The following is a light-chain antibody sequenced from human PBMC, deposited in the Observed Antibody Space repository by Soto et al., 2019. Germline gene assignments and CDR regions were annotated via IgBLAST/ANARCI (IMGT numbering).Light chain of an antibody. CDR3: QYHGSSPIT. CDR1: QSVATN. V-gene: IGKV3-15*01. J-gene: IGKJ5*01. Sequence: EAVLTQSPATLSVSPGERATLSCRASQSVATNLAWYQQRPGQAPRLLIYGASKRAVGLPARFSGSGSGTEFTLTITSLQSEDFALFYCQYHGSSPITFGQGTRLEIK. CDR2: GAS.